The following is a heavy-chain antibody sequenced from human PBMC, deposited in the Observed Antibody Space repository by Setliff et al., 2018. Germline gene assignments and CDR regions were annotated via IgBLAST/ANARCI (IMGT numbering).Heavy chain of an antibody. CDR1: GFTFGNYG. Sequence: PGGSLRLSCVASGFTFGNYGMTWVRQAPGKGLEWVSLMTVSGTTVYADSVRGRFTISRDNSKNTLYLQMNSLKGEDTAVYYCATRSSYLDYWGQGTLVTVSS. J-gene: IGHJ4*02. CDR3: ATRSSYLDY. V-gene: IGHV3-23*01. CDR2: MTVSGTT.